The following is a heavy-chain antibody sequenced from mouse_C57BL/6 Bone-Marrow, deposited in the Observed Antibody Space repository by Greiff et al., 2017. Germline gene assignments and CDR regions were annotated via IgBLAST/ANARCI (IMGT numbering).Heavy chain of an antibody. CDR2: IYPRDGST. CDR3: ARSPANSSGYVLLAY. CDR1: GYTFTSYD. Sequence: VQVVESGPELVKPGASVTLSCKASGYTFTSYDINWVKQRPGQGLEWIGWIYPRDGSTKYNEKFKGKATLTVDTSSSTAYMELHSLTSEDSAVYFCARSPANSSGYVLLAYWGQGTLVTVSA. D-gene: IGHD3-2*02. V-gene: IGHV1-85*01. J-gene: IGHJ3*01.